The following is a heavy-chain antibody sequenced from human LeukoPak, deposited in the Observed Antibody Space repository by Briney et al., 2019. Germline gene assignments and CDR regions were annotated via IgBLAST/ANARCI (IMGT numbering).Heavy chain of an antibody. J-gene: IGHJ1*01. CDR3: ARGDYYDSSGIDGYFQH. D-gene: IGHD3-22*01. V-gene: IGHV1-18*01. Sequence: GASVKVSCKASGYTFTSYGISWVRQAPGQGLEWMGRISAYNGNTNYAQKLQGRVTMTTDTSTSTAYMELRSLRSDDTAVYYCARGDYYDSSGIDGYFQHWGQGTLVTVSS. CDR1: GYTFTSYG. CDR2: ISAYNGNT.